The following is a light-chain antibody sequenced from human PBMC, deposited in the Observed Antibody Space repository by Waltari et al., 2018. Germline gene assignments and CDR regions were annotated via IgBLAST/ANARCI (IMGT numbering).Light chain of an antibody. CDR1: QSVFYSSNNKNY. J-gene: IGKJ4*01. CDR3: QQYYSTPPLT. CDR2: WAS. Sequence: DIVMTQSPDSLAVSLGARATINCKSSQSVFYSSNNKNYLAWYQQKPGQPPKLLIYWASTRESGVPDRFSGSGSGTDFTLTISSLQAEDVAVYYCQQYYSTPPLTFGGGTKVEIK. V-gene: IGKV4-1*01.